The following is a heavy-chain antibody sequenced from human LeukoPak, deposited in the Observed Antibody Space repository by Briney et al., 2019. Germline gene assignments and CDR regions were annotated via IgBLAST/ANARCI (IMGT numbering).Heavy chain of an antibody. CDR3: YKRLFDAFDN. CDR2: ISYDGSNK. D-gene: IGHD1-14*01. Sequence: GGSLRLSCEASGFTFSTYTMHWVRQAPGKGLEWVAVISYDGSNKYYADSVKGRFTISRDNSKNTLYLQMNSLRAEDTAVYYCYKRLFDAFDNWGQGTMVTVSS. J-gene: IGHJ3*02. CDR1: GFTFSTYT. V-gene: IGHV3-30*03.